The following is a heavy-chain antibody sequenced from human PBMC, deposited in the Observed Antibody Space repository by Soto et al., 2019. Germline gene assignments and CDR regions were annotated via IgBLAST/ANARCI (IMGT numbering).Heavy chain of an antibody. CDR1: RLTVTNNY. J-gene: IGHJ4*02. CDR3: AYFDWLLFAQKGVDY. Sequence: GGSLRLSCAVSRLTVTNNYMTWVRQAPGKGLEWVSVIYVNDNRYYAESVKGRFTISRDSSKNTVYLQMNSLRAEDTAVYYCAYFDWLLFAQKGVDYWGQGTLVTVSS. V-gene: IGHV3-66*01. D-gene: IGHD3-9*01. CDR2: IYVNDNR.